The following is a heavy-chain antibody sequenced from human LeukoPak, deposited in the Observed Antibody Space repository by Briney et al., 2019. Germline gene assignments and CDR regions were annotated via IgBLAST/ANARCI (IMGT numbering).Heavy chain of an antibody. V-gene: IGHV3-7*01. CDR3: ARDMRWLAFDY. CDR1: GFTFSSYW. D-gene: IGHD6-19*01. J-gene: IGHJ4*02. CDR2: IKEDGSEK. Sequence: PGGSLRLSCAASGFTFSSYWMTWVRQAPGKGLEWVANIKEDGSEKYYVDSVKGRFTISRDNAKNSLYLQMNTLRAEDTAVYYCARDMRWLAFDYWGQGTLVTVSS.